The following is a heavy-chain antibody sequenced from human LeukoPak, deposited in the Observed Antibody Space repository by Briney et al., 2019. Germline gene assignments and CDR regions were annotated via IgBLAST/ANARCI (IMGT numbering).Heavy chain of an antibody. CDR1: GGSFSGYY. D-gene: IGHD3-16*01. CDR3: ARGGAGMITCGGVFFF. V-gene: IGHV4-34*01. J-gene: IGHJ4*02. Sequence: SETLSLTCAVYGGSFSGYYWSWIRQPPGKGLEWIGEINHSGSTNYNPSLKSRVTISVDTSKNEFSLKLSSVTAADTAVYYCARGGAGMITCGGVFFFWGQGTLVTVSS. CDR2: INHSGST.